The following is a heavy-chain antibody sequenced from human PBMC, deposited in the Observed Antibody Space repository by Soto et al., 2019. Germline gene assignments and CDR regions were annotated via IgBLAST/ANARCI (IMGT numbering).Heavy chain of an antibody. CDR3: ARLQFGEGFDY. J-gene: IGHJ4*02. CDR2: ILHTGGT. V-gene: IGHV4-30-2*01. Sequence: SETLSLTCAVSGGSISGGGFSWSWIRQPPGEGLEWIGYILHTGGTQYNPSLKSRASMSVDKSKNQFSLHLTSATAADTAVYYCARLQFGEGFDYWGQGALVTVSS. CDR1: GGSISGGGFS. D-gene: IGHD3-10*01.